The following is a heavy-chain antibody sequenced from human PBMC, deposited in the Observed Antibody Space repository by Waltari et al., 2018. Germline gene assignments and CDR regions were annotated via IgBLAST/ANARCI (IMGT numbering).Heavy chain of an antibody. Sequence: QVQLQEWGAGLLKPSETLSLTCAVYGGSFSGYYWSWIRQPPGKGLEWIGEINHSVSISYNPSLKRRVTISVDTSKNQFSLKLGSVTAADTAVYYCARGGRRGIAVAVLDYWGPGTLVTVSS. CDR2: INHSVSI. D-gene: IGHD6-19*01. V-gene: IGHV4-34*01. CDR3: ARGGRRGIAVAVLDY. CDR1: GGSFSGYY. J-gene: IGHJ4*02.